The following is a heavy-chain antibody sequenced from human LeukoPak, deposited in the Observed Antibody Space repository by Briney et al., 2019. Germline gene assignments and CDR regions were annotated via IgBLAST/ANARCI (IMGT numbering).Heavy chain of an antibody. J-gene: IGHJ4*02. CDR1: GYSISSGYY. CDR2: IYHSGST. D-gene: IGHD4-23*01. CDR3: ARFGGNSVY. V-gene: IGHV4-38-2*02. Sequence: SETLSLTCTVSGYSISSGYYWGWIRQPPGKGLEWIGSIYHSGSTHYNPSLKSRVTISLDTSKNQFSLKLSSVTAADTAVYYCARFGGNSVYWGQGTLVTVSS.